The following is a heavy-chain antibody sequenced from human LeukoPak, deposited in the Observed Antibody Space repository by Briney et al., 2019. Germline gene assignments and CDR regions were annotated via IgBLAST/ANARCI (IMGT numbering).Heavy chain of an antibody. CDR1: GFTFSSYE. J-gene: IGHJ4*02. Sequence: GGSLRLSCAASGFTFSSYEMNWVRQAPGKGLEWVSYISSSGSTIYYADSVKGRFTISRDNSKNTLYLQMNSLRAEDTAVYYCARDNNWNYVFYFDYWGQGTLVTVSS. V-gene: IGHV3-48*03. CDR2: ISSSGSTI. D-gene: IGHD1-7*01. CDR3: ARDNNWNYVFYFDY.